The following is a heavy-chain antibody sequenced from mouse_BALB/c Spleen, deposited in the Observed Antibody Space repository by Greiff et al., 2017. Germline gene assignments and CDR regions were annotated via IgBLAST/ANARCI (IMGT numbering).Heavy chain of an antibody. Sequence: EVKLMESGGGLVKPGGSLKLSCAASGFAFSSYDMSWVRQTPEKRLEWVAYISSGGGSTYYPDTVKGRFTISRDNAKNTLYLQMSSLKSEDTAMYYCARRGPYYYAMDYWGQGTSVTVSS. CDR2: ISSGGGST. J-gene: IGHJ4*01. CDR1: GFAFSSYD. V-gene: IGHV5-12-1*01. CDR3: ARRGPYYYAMDY.